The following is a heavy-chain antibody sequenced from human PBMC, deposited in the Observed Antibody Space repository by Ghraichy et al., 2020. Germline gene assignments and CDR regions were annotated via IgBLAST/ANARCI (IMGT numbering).Heavy chain of an antibody. CDR1: GGSITSSNYY. J-gene: IGHJ4*02. D-gene: IGHD2-21*02. CDR3: SRHVLKPPAYCGGDCYNPQLYYFDS. Sequence: SETLSLTCTVSGGSITSSNYYWGWIRQPPGQGLQWIGSVSHFESTYSNPSLKSRVALSVDTSKNQFSMRLSSVTAADTAVYYCSRHVLKPPAYCGGDCYNPQLYYFDSWGQGTLVTVSS. V-gene: IGHV4-39*01. CDR2: VSHFEST.